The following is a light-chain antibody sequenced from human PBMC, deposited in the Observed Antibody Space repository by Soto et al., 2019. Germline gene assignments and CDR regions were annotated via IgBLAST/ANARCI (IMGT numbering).Light chain of an antibody. J-gene: IGKJ1*01. Sequence: DIQMTQSPSTLASSVGDRVTIACRASQNIGHWLAWYQLKPGKAPKLLIYDASILENGIPSWFSGSSSGTEFTLTIRSLQPDDFATYYCQRYHSNSRTFGRGTRVELK. V-gene: IGKV1-5*01. CDR1: QNIGHW. CDR2: DAS. CDR3: QRYHSNSRT.